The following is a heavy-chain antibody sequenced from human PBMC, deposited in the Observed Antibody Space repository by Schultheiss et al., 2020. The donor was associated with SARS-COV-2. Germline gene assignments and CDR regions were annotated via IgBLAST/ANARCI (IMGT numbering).Heavy chain of an antibody. CDR1: GYTFTSYY. D-gene: IGHD2-21*02. CDR2: INPSGGST. V-gene: IGHV1-46*01. Sequence: ASVKVSCKASGYTFTSYYMHWVRQAPGQGLEWMGIINPSGGSTSYAQKFQGRVTMTRDTSTSTVYMELSSLRSEDTAVYYCARRHPPYCGGDCYFDYWGQGSLVTVAS. J-gene: IGHJ4*02. CDR3: ARRHPPYCGGDCYFDY.